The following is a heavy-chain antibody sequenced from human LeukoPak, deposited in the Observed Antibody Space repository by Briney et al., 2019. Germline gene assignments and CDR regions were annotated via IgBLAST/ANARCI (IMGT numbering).Heavy chain of an antibody. D-gene: IGHD1-14*01. CDR1: GGSISSGDYY. V-gene: IGHV4-61*02. Sequence: SETLSLTCSVSGGSISSGDYYWSWIRQPAGKGLEWIGRIFPSGLTNYNPSLKSRVAISMDTSKNQFSLKLSSVTAADTAVYYCAGGLYTYTTFDYWGQGTLVTVSS. J-gene: IGHJ4*02. CDR3: AGGLYTYTTFDY. CDR2: IFPSGLT.